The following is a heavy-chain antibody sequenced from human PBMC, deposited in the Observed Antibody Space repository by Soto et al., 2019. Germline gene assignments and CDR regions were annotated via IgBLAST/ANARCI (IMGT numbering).Heavy chain of an antibody. CDR1: GFTFCSYG. CDR3: ARDHLVVDTAMVMSYYYYGMDV. V-gene: IGHV3-33*01. CDR2: IWYDGSNK. J-gene: IGHJ6*02. D-gene: IGHD5-18*01. Sequence: GGSLRLSCAASGFTFCSYGMHWVRQAPGKGLEWVAVIWYDGSNKYYADSVKGRFTISRDNSKNTLYLRMNSLRAEDTAVYYCARDHLVVDTAMVMSYYYYGMDVWGQGTTVTVSS.